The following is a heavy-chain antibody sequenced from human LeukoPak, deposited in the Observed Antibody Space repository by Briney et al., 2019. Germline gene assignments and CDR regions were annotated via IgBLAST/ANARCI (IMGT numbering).Heavy chain of an antibody. V-gene: IGHV3-7*01. D-gene: IGHD1-20*01. CDR2: IKEDGSDK. CDR1: GFTFSNYW. Sequence: GESLKISCAASGFTFSNYWMNWVRRPQGKGREGGANIKEDGSDKYYVDSVKGRFSISKDNAKNSLYLQMNSLRVEDTAVYYCVPLNWNPPGDFDRWGQGTLVTVSS. CDR3: VPLNWNPPGDFDR. J-gene: IGHJ4*02.